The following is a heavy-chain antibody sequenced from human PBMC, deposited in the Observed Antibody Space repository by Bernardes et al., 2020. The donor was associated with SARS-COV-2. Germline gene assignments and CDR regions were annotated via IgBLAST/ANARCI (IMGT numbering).Heavy chain of an antibody. Sequence: GGSLRLSCGVSGVIFRDHYIDWARQAPGKGLEWVGRVKDKPNNYATQFAASVTGRFSISRDDSKNSVYLQMDSLKSEDTAMYYCVAMIRGGGFWGQGTLVTVPS. V-gene: IGHV3-72*01. CDR1: GVIFRDHY. D-gene: IGHD3-10*01. CDR3: VAMIRGGGF. CDR2: VKDKPNNYAT. J-gene: IGHJ4*02.